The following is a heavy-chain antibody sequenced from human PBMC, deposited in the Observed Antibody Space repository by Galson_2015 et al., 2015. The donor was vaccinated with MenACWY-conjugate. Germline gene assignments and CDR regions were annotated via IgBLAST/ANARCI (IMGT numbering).Heavy chain of an antibody. CDR1: GFTFSSSR. CDR3: VKRVGYGDYPDFDY. J-gene: IGHJ4*02. CDR2: MNPDGSII. D-gene: IGHD4-17*01. V-gene: IGHV3-7*01. Sequence: SLRLSCAASGFTFSSSRMTWVRQVPGKGLEWVADMNPDGSIIYYVDSVKGRFTVSRDNAQNSLYLQMSSLRAEDTAVYYCVKRVGYGDYPDFDYWGQGTLVTVSS.